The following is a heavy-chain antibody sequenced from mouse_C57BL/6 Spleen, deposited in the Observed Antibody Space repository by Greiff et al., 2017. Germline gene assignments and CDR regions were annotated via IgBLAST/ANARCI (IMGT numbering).Heavy chain of an antibody. Sequence: QVQLQQPGAELVKPGASVKMSCKASGYTFTSYWITWVKQRPGQGLEWIGDIYPGSGSTNYNEKFKSKATLTVDTSSSTAYMQLSSLTSEDSAVYYCARFEDYDAWFAYWGKGTLVTVSA. V-gene: IGHV1-55*01. CDR1: GYTFTSYW. CDR2: IYPGSGST. CDR3: ARFEDYDAWFAY. J-gene: IGHJ3*01. D-gene: IGHD2-4*01.